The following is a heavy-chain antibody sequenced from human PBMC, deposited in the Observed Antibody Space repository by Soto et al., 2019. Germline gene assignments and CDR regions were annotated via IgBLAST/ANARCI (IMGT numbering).Heavy chain of an antibody. V-gene: IGHV4-4*02. CDR2: IYHSGRT. Sequence: SETLSLTCAVSGGSISDSKWWNWVRQPPEKGLEWIGEIYHSGRTNYNPSLKSRVTISIDKSKKQFSLSRSSVTAADTAVYDCARGYYHYGMDDWDQETTDTVSS. J-gene: IGHJ6*02. CDR3: ARGYYHYGMDD. CDR1: GGSISDSKW.